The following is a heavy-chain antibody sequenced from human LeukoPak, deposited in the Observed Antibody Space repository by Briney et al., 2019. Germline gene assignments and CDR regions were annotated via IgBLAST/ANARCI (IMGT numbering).Heavy chain of an antibody. J-gene: IGHJ4*02. CDR2: ISWNSGSI. CDR1: GFTFDDYA. CDR3: AKGTMVRGVISGFDY. Sequence: GRSLRLSCAASGFTFDDYAMLWVRQAPGKGLEWVSGISWNSGSIGYADSVKGRFTISRDNAKNSLYLQMNSLRAEDMALYYCAKGTMVRGVISGFDYWGQGTLVTVSS. D-gene: IGHD3-10*01. V-gene: IGHV3-9*03.